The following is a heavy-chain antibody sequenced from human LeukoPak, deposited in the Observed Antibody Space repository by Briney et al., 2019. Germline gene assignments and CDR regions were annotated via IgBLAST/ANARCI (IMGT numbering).Heavy chain of an antibody. CDR3: ARPGRIVGASRYYYMDV. V-gene: IGHV5-51*01. CDR1: GSIFTSYW. CDR2: IYPGDSDT. Sequence: PGESLKISCQRSGSIFTSYWIGWVRPLPGKGLEWLGIIYPGDSDTTYSPSFQGQVTISADKSISTAYLQWSSLKASDTAMYYCARPGRIVGASRYYYMDVWGKGTTVTVSS. D-gene: IGHD1-26*01. J-gene: IGHJ6*03.